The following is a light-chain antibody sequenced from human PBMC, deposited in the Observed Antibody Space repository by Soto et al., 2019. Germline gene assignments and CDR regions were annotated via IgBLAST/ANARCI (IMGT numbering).Light chain of an antibody. CDR1: QGIDNY. V-gene: IGKV1-9*01. Sequence: DIQMTPSPSSLSASVGDRVTITCRASQGIDNYLAWYQQKPGTAPKLLIYAASTLQSGVPSRFSGRGSGTDFTLTISSLQPEDFATYSCQQLSGYPWTFGQGTKVDIK. CDR3: QQLSGYPWT. CDR2: AAS. J-gene: IGKJ1*01.